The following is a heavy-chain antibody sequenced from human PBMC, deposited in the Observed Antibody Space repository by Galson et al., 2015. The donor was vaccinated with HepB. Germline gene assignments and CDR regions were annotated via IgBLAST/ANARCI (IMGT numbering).Heavy chain of an antibody. CDR3: ARGPYSSGWYGLDY. D-gene: IGHD6-19*01. CDR2: IYSGGST. CDR1: GITVSSNY. Sequence: SLRLSCAASGITVSSNYMSWVRQAPGKGLECVSVIYSGGSTYYADSVKGRFTISRDNSKNTLYLQMNSLRAEDTAVYYCARGPYSSGWYGLDYWGQGTLVTVSS. V-gene: IGHV3-66*01. J-gene: IGHJ4*02.